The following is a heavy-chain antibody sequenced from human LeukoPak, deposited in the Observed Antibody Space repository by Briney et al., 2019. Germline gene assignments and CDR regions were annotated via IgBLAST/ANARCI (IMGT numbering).Heavy chain of an antibody. CDR3: AKGRDYGGNSGGDY. V-gene: IGHV3-23*01. CDR1: GFTFSSYA. Sequence: GGSLRLSCAASGFTFSSYAMSWVRQAPGKGLEWVSSISSSGGSTYYADSVKGRFTISRDNSKNTLYLQMNSLRAEDTAVYYCAKGRDYGGNSGGDYWGQGTLVTVSS. D-gene: IGHD4-23*01. J-gene: IGHJ4*02. CDR2: ISSSGGST.